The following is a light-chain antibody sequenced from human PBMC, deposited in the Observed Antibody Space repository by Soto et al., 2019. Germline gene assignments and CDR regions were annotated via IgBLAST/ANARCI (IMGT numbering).Light chain of an antibody. Sequence: ELVLTQSPGTLSLSPGERATLSCRASQSVSSSYLAWYQQKPGQAPRLFIYGASSRATGIPDRFSGSGSGTDFTLTISRLEPEDFAVYYCQQYSSSPQTFGQGTKVDIK. CDR1: QSVSSSY. CDR2: GAS. J-gene: IGKJ1*01. CDR3: QQYSSSPQT. V-gene: IGKV3-20*01.